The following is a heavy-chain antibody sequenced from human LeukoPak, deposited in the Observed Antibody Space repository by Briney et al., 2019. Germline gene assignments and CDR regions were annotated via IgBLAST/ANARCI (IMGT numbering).Heavy chain of an antibody. Sequence: SETLSLTCAVYGGSFSGYYWSWIRQPPGKGLEWIGEINHSGSTNYKPSLKSRVTISVDTSKNQFSLKLSSVTAADTAVYYCARKVITMVRGVIITGYYYYYMDVWGKGTTVTISS. J-gene: IGHJ6*03. CDR1: GGSFSGYY. CDR3: ARKVITMVRGVIITGYYYYYMDV. CDR2: INHSGST. V-gene: IGHV4-34*01. D-gene: IGHD3-10*01.